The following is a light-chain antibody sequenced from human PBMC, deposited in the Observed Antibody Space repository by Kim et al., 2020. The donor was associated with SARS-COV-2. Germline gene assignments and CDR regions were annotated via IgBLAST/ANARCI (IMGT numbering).Light chain of an antibody. J-gene: IGKJ4*01. Sequence: ASIGDRVTITYRASQGINNYLAWYQQKEGKVPNLLIYGASTLQSGVPSRFSGSGSGTDFTLTISSLQSEDVATYYCQNYYRAPLHFGGGTKVDIK. CDR3: QNYYRAPLH. V-gene: IGKV1-27*01. CDR2: GAS. CDR1: QGINNY.